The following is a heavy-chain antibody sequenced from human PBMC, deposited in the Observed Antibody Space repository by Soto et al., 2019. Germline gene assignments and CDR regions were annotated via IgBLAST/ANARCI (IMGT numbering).Heavy chain of an antibody. CDR2: IYHSGST. J-gene: IGHJ4*02. V-gene: IGHV4-30-2*01. Sequence: PSETLSLTCAVSGGSISSGGYSWSWIRQPPGKGLEWIGYIYHSGSTYYNPSLKSRVTISVDRSKNQFSLKLSSVTAADTAVYYCARGRAYKYYYDSSGYPTYFDYWGQGTLVTVSS. CDR3: ARGRAYKYYYDSSGYPTYFDY. D-gene: IGHD3-22*01. CDR1: GGSISSGGYS.